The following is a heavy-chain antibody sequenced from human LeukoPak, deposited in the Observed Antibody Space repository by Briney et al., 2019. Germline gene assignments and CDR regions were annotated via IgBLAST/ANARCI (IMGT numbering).Heavy chain of an antibody. CDR1: GYSFTTYW. J-gene: IGHJ5*02. CDR3: ARRGESLNWFDP. D-gene: IGHD3-10*01. V-gene: IGHV5-51*01. CDR2: IYPGDSDT. Sequence: GESLKISCRGSGYSFTTYWIGWLRQMPGKGLELMGVIYPGDSDTRYSPSFQGQVTISADKSISTAYLQWSSLKASDTAMYYCARRGESLNWFDPWGQGTLVAVSS.